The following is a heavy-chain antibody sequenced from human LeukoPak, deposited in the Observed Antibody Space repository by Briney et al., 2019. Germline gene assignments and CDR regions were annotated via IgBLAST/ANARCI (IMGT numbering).Heavy chain of an antibody. D-gene: IGHD3-3*01. J-gene: IGHJ4*02. V-gene: IGHV3-23*01. CDR3: ARESQSRVFGVVLTVD. CDR2: ISGSGGST. CDR1: GFTFSSYA. Sequence: PGGSLRLSCAASGFTFSSYAMSWVRQAPGKGLEWVSAISGSGGSTYYADSGKGRFTISRDNSKNTLYLPMNSLRAEDTAVYYCARESQSRVFGVVLTVDWGQGTLVTVSS.